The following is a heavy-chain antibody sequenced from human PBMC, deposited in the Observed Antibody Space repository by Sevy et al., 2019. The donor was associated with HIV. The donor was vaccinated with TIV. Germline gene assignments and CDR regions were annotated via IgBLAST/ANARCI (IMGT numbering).Heavy chain of an antibody. V-gene: IGHV3-21*01. CDR3: ARDKEPYYYDSSGYYPGSHAFDI. CDR1: GFTFSSYS. Sequence: GGSLRLSCAASGFTFSSYSMYWVRQAPGKGLEWVSSISSSSSYIYYADSVKGRFTISRDNAKNSLYLQMNSLRAEDTAVYYCARDKEPYYYDSSGYYPGSHAFDIWGQGTMVTVSS. CDR2: ISSSSSYI. J-gene: IGHJ3*02. D-gene: IGHD3-22*01.